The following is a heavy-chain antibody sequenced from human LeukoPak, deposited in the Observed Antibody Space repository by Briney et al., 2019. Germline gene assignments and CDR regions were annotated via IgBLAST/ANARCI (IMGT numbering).Heavy chain of an antibody. CDR1: VYTFTGSY. V-gene: IGHV1-2*02. J-gene: IGHJ4*02. CDR3: ARGGAFCSTTTCHVFDH. Sequence: ASVKVSCKPSVYTFTGSYLHWVRQVPGQGLEWMGWTNPSTGGTKSAQQFEGRVTMTRDTSNTTGYLELRSLRLDDTATYYCARGGAFCSTTTCHVFDHWGQGTLVIVSS. D-gene: IGHD2-2*01. CDR2: TNPSTGGT.